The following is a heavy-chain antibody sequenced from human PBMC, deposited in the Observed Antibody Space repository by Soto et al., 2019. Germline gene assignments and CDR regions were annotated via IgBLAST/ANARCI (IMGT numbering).Heavy chain of an antibody. CDR3: ARESCSGGSCPRKYFDY. V-gene: IGHV3-33*01. Sequence: PVGSLRLSCAASGFTFSSYGMHWVRQAPGKWLEWVAVIWYDGSNKYYADSVKGRFTISRDNSKNTLYLQMNSLRAEDTAVYYCARESCSGGSCPRKYFDYWGQGTLVTVSS. D-gene: IGHD2-15*01. CDR2: IWYDGSNK. CDR1: GFTFSSYG. J-gene: IGHJ4*02.